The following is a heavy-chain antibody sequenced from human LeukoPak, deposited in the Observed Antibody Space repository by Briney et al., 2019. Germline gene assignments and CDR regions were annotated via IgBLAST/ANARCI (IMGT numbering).Heavy chain of an antibody. CDR2: IYYSGST. V-gene: IGHV4-39*07. D-gene: IGHD5-12*01. Sequence: SETLSLTRTVSVGSISSSSYYWGWIRQPPGKGLEWIGSIYYSGSTYYNPSLKSRVTISVDTSKNQFSLKLSSVTAADTAVYYCARAVDVGYSGAPGGEFDYWGQGTLVTVSS. CDR3: ARAVDVGYSGAPGGEFDY. J-gene: IGHJ4*02. CDR1: VGSISSSSYY.